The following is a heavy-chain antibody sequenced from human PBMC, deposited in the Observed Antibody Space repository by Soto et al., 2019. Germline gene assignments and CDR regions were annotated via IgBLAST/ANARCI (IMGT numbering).Heavy chain of an antibody. CDR1: GYTFTSYG. D-gene: IGHD6-19*01. J-gene: IGHJ6*02. V-gene: IGHV1-18*01. CDR2: INGYNGNT. CDR3: AREGSAPYYYYGMAV. Sequence: QVQLEQSGAEVKKPGDSMKVSCKAYGYTFTSYGISWVRQAPGQGLEWMGWINGYNGNTDYPQKVQGRVAMTTDTSKSTAYMELRSLRSDDTAVYYCAREGSAPYYYYGMAVWGQGTTVTVSS.